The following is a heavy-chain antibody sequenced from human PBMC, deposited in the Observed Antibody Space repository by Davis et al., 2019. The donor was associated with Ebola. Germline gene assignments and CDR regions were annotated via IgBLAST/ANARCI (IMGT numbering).Heavy chain of an antibody. CDR1: GYTFTGYY. D-gene: IGHD2-2*01. CDR2: INPNSGGT. V-gene: IGHV1-2*04. J-gene: IGHJ6*02. Sequence: ASVQVSCKASGYTFTGYYMHWVRQAPGQGLEWMGWINPNSGGTNYAQKFQGWVTMTRDTSINTAYMELSRLRSDDTAVYYCARGGADQLLSSSYYYGMDVWGQGTTVTVSS. CDR3: ARGGADQLLSSSYYYGMDV.